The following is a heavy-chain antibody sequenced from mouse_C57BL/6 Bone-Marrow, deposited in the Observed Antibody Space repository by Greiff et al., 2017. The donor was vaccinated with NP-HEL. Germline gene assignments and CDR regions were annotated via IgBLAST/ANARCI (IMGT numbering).Heavy chain of an antibody. V-gene: IGHV5-16*01. Sequence: EVKLVESEGGLVQPGSSMKLSCTASGFTFSDYYMAWVRQVPEKGLEWVANINYDGSSTYYLDSLKSRFIISRDNAKNILYLQMSSLKSEDTAAYYCARDRPYAMDYWGQGTSVTVSS. CDR3: ARDRPYAMDY. CDR2: INYDGSST. CDR1: GFTFSDYY. J-gene: IGHJ4*01.